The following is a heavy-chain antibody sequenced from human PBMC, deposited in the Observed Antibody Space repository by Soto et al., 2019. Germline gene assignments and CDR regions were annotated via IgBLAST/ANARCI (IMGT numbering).Heavy chain of an antibody. CDR3: AKVPAGWEAGDFDH. D-gene: IGHD1-26*01. Sequence: QVQLVESGGGVVQPGRSLRLSCAASGITFSFYGIHWVRQAPGKGLERVAFISYDGSNKYYADSVKGRFTISRDNSKNTLYVQMNSLRAEDTAVYYCAKVPAGWEAGDFDHWGQGTLVTVSS. CDR2: ISYDGSNK. V-gene: IGHV3-30*18. CDR1: GITFSFYG. J-gene: IGHJ4*02.